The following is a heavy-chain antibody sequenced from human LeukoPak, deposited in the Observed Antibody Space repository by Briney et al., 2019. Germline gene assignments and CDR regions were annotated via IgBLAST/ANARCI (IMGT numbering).Heavy chain of an antibody. Sequence: PGGSLRLSCAASGFTFSSYAMTWVRQAPGKGLDWVSAISDSGRSTYYADSVKGRFTISRDISKGTLYLQMNSLRAEDTALYYCAKGQRWELPLDFWGQGTLVTVSS. V-gene: IGHV3-23*01. D-gene: IGHD2-15*01. J-gene: IGHJ4*02. CDR1: GFTFSSYA. CDR2: ISDSGRST. CDR3: AKGQRWELPLDF.